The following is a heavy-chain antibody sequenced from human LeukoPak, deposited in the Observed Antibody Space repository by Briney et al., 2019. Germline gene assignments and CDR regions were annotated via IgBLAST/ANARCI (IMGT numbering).Heavy chain of an antibody. J-gene: IGHJ6*03. CDR1: GFTFSGYG. V-gene: IGHV3-30*02. Sequence: PGGSLRLSCAASGFTFSGYGMYWVRQAPAKGLEWVAFIRYDGTNKYYVDSVKGRFTISRDNSKSTVCLQMNSLRAEDTAVYYCAKDQLYGSGSYSYYYYYTDVWGKGTTVTVSS. CDR2: IRYDGTNK. D-gene: IGHD3-10*01. CDR3: AKDQLYGSGSYSYYYYYTDV.